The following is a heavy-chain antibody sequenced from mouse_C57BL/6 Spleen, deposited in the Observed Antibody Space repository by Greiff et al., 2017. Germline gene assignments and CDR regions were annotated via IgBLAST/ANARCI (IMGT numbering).Heavy chain of an antibody. CDR1: GYTFTSYG. J-gene: IGHJ4*01. D-gene: IGHD1-1*01. V-gene: IGHV1-81*01. CDR2: IYPRSGNT. CDR3: ARDYYGSSYSAMDY. Sequence: VQLQQSGAELARPGASVKLSCKASGYTFTSYGISWVKQRTGQGLEWIGEIYPRSGNTYYNEKFKGKATLTADKSSSTAYMELRSLTSDDSAVYFWARDYYGSSYSAMDYWGQGTSVTVSS.